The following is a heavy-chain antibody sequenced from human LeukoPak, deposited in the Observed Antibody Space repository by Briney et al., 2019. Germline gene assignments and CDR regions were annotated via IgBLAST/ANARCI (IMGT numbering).Heavy chain of an antibody. J-gene: IGHJ1*01. CDR1: GGSFSGYY. CDR3: ARGERYSYGSLSLSVYFQH. CDR2: INHSGST. V-gene: IGHV4-34*01. Sequence: SETLSLTCAVYGGSFSGYYWSWIRQPPGKGLEWIGEINHSGSTNYNPSLKSRVTISVDTSKNQFSLKLSSVTAADTAVYYCARGERYSYGSLSLSVYFQHWGQGTLVTVSS. D-gene: IGHD5-18*01.